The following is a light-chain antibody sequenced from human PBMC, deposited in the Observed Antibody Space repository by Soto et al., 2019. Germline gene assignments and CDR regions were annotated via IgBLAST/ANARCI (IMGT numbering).Light chain of an antibody. J-gene: IGKJ1*01. CDR1: QSVRIL. CDR3: QQYPKGTRT. CDR2: WAT. Sequence: ETVMTQSPTTLTVSRWERATIXXRASQSVRILLDGYQQKPGTAPRXLRHWATPRATFSPAMFSGSGSVTEFTLTISSLQSAGFAVYSCQQYPKGTRTFGPGTKVDIK. V-gene: IGKV3-15*01.